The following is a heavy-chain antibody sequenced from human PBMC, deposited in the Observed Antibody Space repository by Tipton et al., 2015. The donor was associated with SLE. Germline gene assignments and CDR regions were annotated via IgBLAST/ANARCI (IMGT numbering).Heavy chain of an antibody. CDR1: GGSISSYY. Sequence: TLSLTCTVSGGSISSYYWSWIRQPPGKGLEWIGYIYYSGSTNYNPSLKSRVTISVDTSKNQFSLKLTSVTAADTAVYYCARDSCSSATCYYFDYWGQGIPVTVSS. CDR3: ARDSCSSATCYYFDY. V-gene: IGHV4-59*12. J-gene: IGHJ4*02. D-gene: IGHD2-2*01. CDR2: IYYSGST.